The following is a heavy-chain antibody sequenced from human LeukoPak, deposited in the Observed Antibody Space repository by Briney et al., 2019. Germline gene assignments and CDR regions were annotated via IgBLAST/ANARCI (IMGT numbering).Heavy chain of an antibody. CDR3: ARCTSSSWYPGGEYYYYMDV. V-gene: IGHV1-18*01. CDR2: ISAYNGKT. D-gene: IGHD6-13*01. Sequence: ASVKVSCKASGYTFTSYGISWGRQAPGQGLEWMGWISAYNGKTNYAQKPQGRVTLTTDTSTSTAYMELRSLRSDDTAVYYCARCTSSSWYPGGEYYYYMDVWGKGTTVTVSS. CDR1: GYTFTSYG. J-gene: IGHJ6*03.